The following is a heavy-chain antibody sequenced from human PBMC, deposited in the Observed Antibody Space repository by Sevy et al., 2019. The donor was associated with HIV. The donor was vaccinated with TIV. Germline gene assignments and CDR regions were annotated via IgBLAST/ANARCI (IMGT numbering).Heavy chain of an antibody. CDR1: GYTFTGYY. CDR2: INPNSGGT. Sequence: VSVKVSCKASGYTFTGYYMHWVRQAPGQGLEWMGWINPNSGGTNYAQKFQGWVTMTRDTSISTAYMELSRLRSDDTAVYYCGRTAYYDILTGSEVRAFDIWGQGTMVTVSS. J-gene: IGHJ3*02. V-gene: IGHV1-2*04. CDR3: GRTAYYDILTGSEVRAFDI. D-gene: IGHD3-9*01.